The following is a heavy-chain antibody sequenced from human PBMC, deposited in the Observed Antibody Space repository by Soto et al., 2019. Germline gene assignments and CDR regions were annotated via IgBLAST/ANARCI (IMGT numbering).Heavy chain of an antibody. J-gene: IGHJ4*02. Sequence: EVQLLESGGGLVQPGGSLRLSCVVSGFTFRNYAMSWVRQAPGKGLEWVSAISSSAGNTYYSDSVKGRFTISIDNSKNTLYLQMNSLRVDATAVYYCAKDESDYYYDSNGCFDYWGQGTLVTVSS. CDR2: ISSSAGNT. CDR1: GFTFRNYA. D-gene: IGHD3-22*01. V-gene: IGHV3-23*01. CDR3: AKDESDYYYDSNGCFDY.